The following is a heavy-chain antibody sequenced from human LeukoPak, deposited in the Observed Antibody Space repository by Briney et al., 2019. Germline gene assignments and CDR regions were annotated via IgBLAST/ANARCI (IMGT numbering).Heavy chain of an antibody. CDR2: ISGSGGST. V-gene: IGHV3-23*01. CDR1: GFPFSSYA. J-gene: IGHJ4*02. Sequence: GGSLRLSCAASGFPFSSYAMSWVRQAPGKGLEWVSAISGSGGSTYYADSVKGRFTISRDNSKNTLYLQMNSLRAEDTAVYYCAKVFGDSSGYYYLFDYWGQGTLVTVSS. CDR3: AKVFGDSSGYYYLFDY. D-gene: IGHD3-22*01.